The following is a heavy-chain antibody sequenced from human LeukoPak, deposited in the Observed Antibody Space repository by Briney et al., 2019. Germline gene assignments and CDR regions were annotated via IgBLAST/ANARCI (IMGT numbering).Heavy chain of an antibody. CDR1: GGTFSSYA. CDR3: AGDSPYCSSTSCYGGAT. D-gene: IGHD2-2*01. V-gene: IGHV1-69*01. Sequence: SVKVSCKASGGTFSSYAISWVRQAPGQGLEWMGGIIPIFGTANYAQKFQGRVTITADESTSTAYMELSSLRSEDTAVYYCAGDSPYCSSTSCYGGATWGQGTLVTVSS. CDR2: IIPIFGTA. J-gene: IGHJ4*02.